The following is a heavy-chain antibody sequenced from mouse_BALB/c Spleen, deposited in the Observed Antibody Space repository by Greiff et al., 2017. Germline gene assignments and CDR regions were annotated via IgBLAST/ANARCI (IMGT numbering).Heavy chain of an antibody. CDR1: GFTFKDTY. J-gene: IGHJ2*01. D-gene: IGHD1-2*01. CDR2: IDPANGNT. CDR3: ARESYYGPFDY. V-gene: IGHV14-3*02. Sequence: VQLQQSGAELVKPGASVKLSCTASGFTFKDTYMHWVKQRPEQGLEWIGRIDPANGNTKYDPKFQGKATITADTSSNTAYLQLSSLTSEDTAVYYCARESYYGPFDYWGQGTTLTVSS.